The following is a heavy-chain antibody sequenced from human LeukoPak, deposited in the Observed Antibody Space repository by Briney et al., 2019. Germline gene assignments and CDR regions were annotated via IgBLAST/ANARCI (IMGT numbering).Heavy chain of an antibody. J-gene: IGHJ4*02. D-gene: IGHD5-18*01. CDR1: GYTFTSYG. Sequence: ASVKVSCKASGYTFTSYGISWVRQAPGQGLEWMGWISAYNGNTNYAQKLQGKVTMTTDTSTSTAYLELRSLRSDDTAVYYCARADTAMVPFDYWGQGTLVTVSS. CDR2: ISAYNGNT. V-gene: IGHV1-18*01. CDR3: ARADTAMVPFDY.